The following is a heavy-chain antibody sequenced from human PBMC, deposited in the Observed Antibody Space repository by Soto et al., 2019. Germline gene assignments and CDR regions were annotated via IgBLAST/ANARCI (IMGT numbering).Heavy chain of an antibody. D-gene: IGHD6-6*01. CDR1: GFTVSSNY. CDR2: IYSGGST. J-gene: IGHJ3*02. V-gene: IGHV3-53*01. Sequence: GGSLRLSCAASGFTVSSNYMSWVRQAPGKGLEWVSVIYSGGSTYYADSLKGRFTISRDNSKNTLYRQMNSLRAEDTAVYYRARSGKLGASSAFDIWGQGTMVTVSS. CDR3: ARSGKLGASSAFDI.